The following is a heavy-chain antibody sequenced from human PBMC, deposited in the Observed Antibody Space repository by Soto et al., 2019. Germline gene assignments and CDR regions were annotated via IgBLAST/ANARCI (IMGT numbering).Heavy chain of an antibody. CDR3: AKSIAARPDYYYYGMDV. V-gene: IGHV3-23*01. CDR2: IIGSGGST. J-gene: IGHJ6*02. CDR1: GFTFSSYA. Sequence: GGSLRLSCAAPGFTFSSYAMSWVRQAPGKGLEWVSAIIGSGGSTYYADSVKCRFTISRDNSKNTLYLQMNSLRAEDTSVYYCAKSIAARPDYYYYGMDVWGQGTTVTVSS. D-gene: IGHD6-6*01.